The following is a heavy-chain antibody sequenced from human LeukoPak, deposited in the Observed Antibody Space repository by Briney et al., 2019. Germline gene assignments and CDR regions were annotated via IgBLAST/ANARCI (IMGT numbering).Heavy chain of an antibody. CDR3: ARDHSIDDKSLWFDP. D-gene: IGHD3-16*02. J-gene: IGHJ5*02. CDR1: GYTFTRNW. Sequence: ASMKVSRKTSGYTFTRNWMHWVRQAPGQGLEWMGIINPNGGTTIYAPKFQGRVTVTRDTSSNTVYMELSSLRSDDTAVYYCARDHSIDDKSLWFDPWGQGTLVTVSS. CDR2: INPNGGTT. V-gene: IGHV1-46*01.